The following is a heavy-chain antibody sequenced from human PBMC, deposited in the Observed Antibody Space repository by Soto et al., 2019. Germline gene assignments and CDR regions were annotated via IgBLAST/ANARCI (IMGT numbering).Heavy chain of an antibody. D-gene: IGHD2-8*01. J-gene: IGHJ6*02. CDR3: AREGYCTNGVCPLGYYYGMDV. CDR2: IIPIFGTA. Sequence: QVQLVQSGAEVKKPGSSVKVSCKASGGTFSSYAISWVRQAPGQGLEWMGGIIPIFGTANYAQKFQGRVTITADESTSTAYMELSSLRSEDTAVYYCAREGYCTNGVCPLGYYYGMDVWGQWTTVTVSS. CDR1: GGTFSSYA. V-gene: IGHV1-69*01.